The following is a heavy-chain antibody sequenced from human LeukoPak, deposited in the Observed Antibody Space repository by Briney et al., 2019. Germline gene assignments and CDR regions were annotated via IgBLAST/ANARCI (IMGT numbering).Heavy chain of an antibody. CDR1: GFTFSSYA. D-gene: IGHD3-10*01. CDR2: ISYDGSNK. CDR3: ARYRWGRFGELSLTYFDY. Sequence: GRSLRLSCAASGFTFSSYAMHWVRQAPGKGLEWVAVISYDGSNKYYADSVKGRFTISRDNSKNTLYLQMNSLRAEGTAVYYCARYRWGRFGELSLTYFDYWGQGTLVTVSS. V-gene: IGHV3-30-3*01. J-gene: IGHJ4*02.